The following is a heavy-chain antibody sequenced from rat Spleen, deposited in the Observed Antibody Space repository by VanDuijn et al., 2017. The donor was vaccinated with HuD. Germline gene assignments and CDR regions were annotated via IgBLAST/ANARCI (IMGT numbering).Heavy chain of an antibody. D-gene: IGHD1-2*01. CDR3: ARSAGS. CDR1: GFTFNNYW. Sequence: EVQLVESGGGLVQPGRSLKLSCVASGFTFNNYWMSWIRQAPGKGLEWIASIPNTGGNIYYPDSVKGRFTISRDDAKSTLYLQMDSLQTEDTAMYFCARSAGSWGQGVMVTVSS. J-gene: IGHJ2*01. V-gene: IGHV5-31*01. CDR2: IPNTGGNI.